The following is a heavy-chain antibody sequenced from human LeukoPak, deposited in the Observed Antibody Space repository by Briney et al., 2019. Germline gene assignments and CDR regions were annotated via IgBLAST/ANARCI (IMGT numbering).Heavy chain of an antibody. CDR1: GSTVSNNY. CDR2: IYSGGSR. D-gene: IGHD3-22*01. V-gene: IGHV3-53*01. J-gene: IGHJ4*02. Sequence: GGSLRLSCAASGSTVSNNYMSWVRQAPGKGLEWVSLIYSGGSRYYADSVKGRFTISRDNSKNTLYLQMNSLRADDTAVYYCASYSSLDYWGQGALVTVSS. CDR3: ASYSSLDY.